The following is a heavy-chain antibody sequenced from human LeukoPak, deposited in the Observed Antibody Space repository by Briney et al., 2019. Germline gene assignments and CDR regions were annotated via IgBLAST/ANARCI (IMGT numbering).Heavy chain of an antibody. D-gene: IGHD2-21*01. V-gene: IGHV3-15*07. J-gene: IGHJ6*02. CDR1: GFTFSNAW. CDR2: IKSKAYGGTI. CDR3: TTDYGSSISSYYYYGMDV. Sequence: GGSLRLSCAASGFTFSNAWMNWVRQAPGKGLEWVGRIKSKAYGGTIDYAAPVKGRYTISRDDSKNTLYLQMNSLKTEDTAVYYCTTDYGSSISSYYYYGMDVWAKGPRSPSP.